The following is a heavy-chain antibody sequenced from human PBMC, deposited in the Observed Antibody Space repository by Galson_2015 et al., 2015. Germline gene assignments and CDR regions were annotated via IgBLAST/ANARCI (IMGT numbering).Heavy chain of an antibody. CDR2: INHSGST. CDR3: ARIRRLGYGGNPAYFDY. D-gene: IGHD4-23*01. J-gene: IGHJ4*02. V-gene: IGHV4-34*01. Sequence: EINHSGSTNYNPSLKSRVTISVDTSKNQFSLKLSSVTAADTAVYYCARIRRLGYGGNPAYFDYWGQGTLVTVSS.